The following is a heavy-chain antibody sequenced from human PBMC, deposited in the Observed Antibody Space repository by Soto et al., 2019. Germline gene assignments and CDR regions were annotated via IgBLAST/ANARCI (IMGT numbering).Heavy chain of an antibody. CDR3: VSGYCTNGVCPSKYYYYYYGMDV. CDR2: IYSGGST. D-gene: IGHD2-8*01. J-gene: IGHJ6*02. Sequence: GGSLRLSCAASGFTFSSYWMHWVRQAPGKGLEWVSVIYSGGSTYYADSVKGRFTISRDNSKNTLYLQMNSLRAEDTAVYYCVSGYCTNGVCPSKYYYYYYGMDVWGQGTTVTVSS. V-gene: IGHV3-53*01. CDR1: GFTFSSYW.